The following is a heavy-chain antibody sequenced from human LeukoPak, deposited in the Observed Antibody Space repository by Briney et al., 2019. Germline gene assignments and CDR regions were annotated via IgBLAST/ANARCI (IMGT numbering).Heavy chain of an antibody. Sequence: SETLSLTCTVSGGSISSSSYYWGWIRQPPGKVLEWIGSIYYSGSTYYNPSLKSRVTISVDTSKNQFSLKLSSVTAADTAVYYCARFNRYCGGDCYSFDYWGQGTLVTVSS. CDR3: ARFNRYCGGDCYSFDY. CDR2: IYYSGST. V-gene: IGHV4-39*01. CDR1: GGSISSSSYY. J-gene: IGHJ4*02. D-gene: IGHD2-21*01.